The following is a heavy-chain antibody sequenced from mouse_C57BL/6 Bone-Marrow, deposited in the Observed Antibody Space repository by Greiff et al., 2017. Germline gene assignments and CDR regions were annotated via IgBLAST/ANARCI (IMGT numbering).Heavy chain of an antibody. Sequence: QVQLQQSGPGLVAPSQSLSITCTVSGFSLTSYGVDWVRQSPGKGLAWLGVIWGVGSTNYNSALKSRLSISKDTSKSQVFLKMNSLQTDDTAMYYCASLLPQGAYWGQGTLVTVSA. CDR2: IWGVGST. CDR1: GFSLTSYG. D-gene: IGHD2-1*01. V-gene: IGHV2-6*01. J-gene: IGHJ3*01. CDR3: ASLLPQGAY.